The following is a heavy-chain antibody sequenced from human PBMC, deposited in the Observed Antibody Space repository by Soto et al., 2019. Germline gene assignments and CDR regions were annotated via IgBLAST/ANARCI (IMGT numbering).Heavy chain of an antibody. CDR3: ARCGGRFLEWLPPNYYYMDV. CDR1: GFTFSSYS. CDR2: ISSSSSTI. Sequence: GGSLRLSCAASGFTFSSYSMNWVRQAPGKGLEWVSYISSSSSTIYYADSVKGRFTISRDNAKNSLYLQMNSLRAEDTAVYYCARCGGRFLEWLPPNYYYMDVWGKGTTVTVSS. D-gene: IGHD3-3*01. J-gene: IGHJ6*03. V-gene: IGHV3-48*01.